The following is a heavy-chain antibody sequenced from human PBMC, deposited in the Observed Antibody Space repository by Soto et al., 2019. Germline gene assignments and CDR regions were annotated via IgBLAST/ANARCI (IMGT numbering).Heavy chain of an antibody. CDR1: GYTFTSYD. CDR3: ARVSRFVAGKGRELLSGYYYYGMYV. J-gene: IGHJ6*02. CDR2: MNPNSGNT. Sequence: ASVKVSCKASGYTFTSYDINWVRQATGQGLEWMGWMNPNSGNTGYAQKFQGRVTMTRNTSISTAYMELSSLRSEDTAVYYCARVSRFVAGKGRELLSGYYYYGMYVWGQGTTVTVS. V-gene: IGHV1-8*01. D-gene: IGHD1-26*01.